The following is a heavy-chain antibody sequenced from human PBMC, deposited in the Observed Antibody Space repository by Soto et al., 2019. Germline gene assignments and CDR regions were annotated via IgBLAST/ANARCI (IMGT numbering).Heavy chain of an antibody. CDR3: ARGLQLRYFDWLLFDY. D-gene: IGHD3-9*01. J-gene: IGHJ4*02. V-gene: IGHV1-18*01. Sequence: ASVKVSCKASGYTFTSYGISWVRQAPGQGLEWMGWISAYNGNTNYAQKLQGRVTMTTDTSTSTAYMELRSLRSDDTAVYYCARGLQLRYFDWLLFDYWGQGTLVTVSS. CDR1: GYTFTSYG. CDR2: ISAYNGNT.